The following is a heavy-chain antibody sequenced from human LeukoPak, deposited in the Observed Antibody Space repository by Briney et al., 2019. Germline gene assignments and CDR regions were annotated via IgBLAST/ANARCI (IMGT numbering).Heavy chain of an antibody. Sequence: SETLSLTCTVSGGSISSYYWSWIRQPPGKGLEWIGYIYYSGSTNYNPSLKSRVTISVDTSKNQFSLKLSSVTAADTAVYYCARDDGRGVVTPYWGQGTLVTVSS. V-gene: IGHV4-59*01. CDR2: IYYSGST. D-gene: IGHD2-21*02. J-gene: IGHJ4*02. CDR3: ARDDGRGVVTPY. CDR1: GGSISSYY.